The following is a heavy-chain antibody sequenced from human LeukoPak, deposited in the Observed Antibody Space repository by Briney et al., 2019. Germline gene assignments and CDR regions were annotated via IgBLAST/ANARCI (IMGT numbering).Heavy chain of an antibody. D-gene: IGHD2-2*01. J-gene: IGHJ4*02. V-gene: IGHV3-23*01. CDR3: AKDMVVVPAAIVTLAPSYYDY. CDR1: GFTFSSYA. Sequence: PGGSLRLSCAASGFTFSSYAMSWVRQAPGKGLEWVSAISGSGGSTYYADSVKGRFTISRDNSKNTLYLQMNSLRAEDTAVYYCAKDMVVVPAAIVTLAPSYYDYWGQGTLVTVSS. CDR2: ISGSGGST.